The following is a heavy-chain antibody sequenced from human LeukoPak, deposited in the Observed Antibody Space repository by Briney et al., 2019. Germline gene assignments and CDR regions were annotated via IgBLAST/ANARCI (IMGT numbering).Heavy chain of an antibody. Sequence: ASVKVSCKASGYTFTSYGISWVRQAPGQGLEWMGWISAYNGNTNYAQKLQGRVTMTTDTSTSTAYMELRSPRSDDTAVYYCARVLYCSGGSCYLYYFDYWGQGTLVTVSS. CDR1: GYTFTSYG. D-gene: IGHD2-15*01. V-gene: IGHV1-18*01. CDR3: ARVLYCSGGSCYLYYFDY. J-gene: IGHJ4*02. CDR2: ISAYNGNT.